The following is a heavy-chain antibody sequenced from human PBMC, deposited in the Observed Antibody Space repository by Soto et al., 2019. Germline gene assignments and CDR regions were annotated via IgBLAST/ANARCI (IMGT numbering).Heavy chain of an antibody. V-gene: IGHV4-59*01. CDR3: GRGGTAAAYTSFDY. D-gene: IGHD6-13*01. CDR1: GGSISSYY. J-gene: IGHJ4*02. Sequence: SETLSLTCTVSGGSISSYYWSWVRQPPGKGLEWIGYIYYSGSTNYNPSLKSRVTISVDTSKNQFSLKLSSVTAADTAVYYCGRGGTAAAYTSFDYWGQGALVTVSS. CDR2: IYYSGST.